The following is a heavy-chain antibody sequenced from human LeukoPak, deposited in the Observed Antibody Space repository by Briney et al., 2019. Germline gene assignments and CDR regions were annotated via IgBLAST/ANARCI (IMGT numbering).Heavy chain of an antibody. D-gene: IGHD1-1*01. J-gene: IGHJ4*02. CDR2: ISNDGGDT. CDR1: GFTFNNYP. CDR3: GRDWKLDY. Sequence: GGSLRLSCYTSGFTFNNYPMSWVRQAPGKGLEWVSAISNDGGDTKYADSVKCRFTISRDNSSNTLYLQMKSLRVEDTAIYYCGRDWKLDYWGQGSLVTVSS. V-gene: IGHV3-23*01.